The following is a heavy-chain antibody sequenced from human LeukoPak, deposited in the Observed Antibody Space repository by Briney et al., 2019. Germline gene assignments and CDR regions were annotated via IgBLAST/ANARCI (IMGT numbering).Heavy chain of an antibody. CDR2: ISYDGSNK. Sequence: PGGSLRLSCAASGFTFSSYAMHWVRQAPGKGLEWVAVISYDGSNKYYADSVKGRFTISRDNSKNTLYLQMNSLRAEDTAVYYCARRGGSYSPFGYWGQGTLVTVSS. V-gene: IGHV3-30-3*01. CDR1: GFTFSSYA. CDR3: ARRGGSYSPFGY. J-gene: IGHJ4*02. D-gene: IGHD1-26*01.